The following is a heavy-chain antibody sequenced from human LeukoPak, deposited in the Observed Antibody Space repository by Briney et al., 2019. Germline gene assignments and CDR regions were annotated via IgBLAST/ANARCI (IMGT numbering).Heavy chain of an antibody. Sequence: SETLSLTCAVYGGCFSGYYWSWIRQPPGKGLEWIGEINHSGITNYNPSLKSRFTILVDTSKNQFSLKVDSVTAADTALYYCANYESWGQGTQVTVSS. CDR3: ANYES. V-gene: IGHV4-34*01. CDR2: INHSGIT. J-gene: IGHJ4*02. CDR1: GGCFSGYY.